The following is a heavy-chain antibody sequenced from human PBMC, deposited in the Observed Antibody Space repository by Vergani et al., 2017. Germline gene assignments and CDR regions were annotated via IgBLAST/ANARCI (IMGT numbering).Heavy chain of an antibody. CDR1: GYTFTSYD. V-gene: IGHV1-69*06. CDR2: IIPIFGTA. CDR3: ACILYSSGYYPSYYYGMDV. J-gene: IGHJ6*02. Sequence: QVQLVQSGAEVKKPGASVKVSCKASGYTFTSYDINWVRQATGQGLEWMGWIIPIFGTANYAQTFQGRVTITADKSTSTAYMELSSLRAEDTSVYYCACILYSSGYYPSYYYGMDVWGQGTTVTVSS. D-gene: IGHD3-22*01.